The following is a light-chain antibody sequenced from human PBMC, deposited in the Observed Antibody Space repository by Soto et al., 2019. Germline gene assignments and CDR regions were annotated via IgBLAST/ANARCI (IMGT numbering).Light chain of an antibody. CDR1: QTISKW. Sequence: IQVSLSPATLSADNGDRVTITCRASQTISKWLAWYQQKPGQAPKLLIYDASTLESGVPSRFSGSGSGTDFSLTISSLQPVDFATYYCQQYNSYSPITFGQGTRPAIK. CDR2: DAS. J-gene: IGKJ5*01. CDR3: QQYNSYSPIT. V-gene: IGKV1-5*01.